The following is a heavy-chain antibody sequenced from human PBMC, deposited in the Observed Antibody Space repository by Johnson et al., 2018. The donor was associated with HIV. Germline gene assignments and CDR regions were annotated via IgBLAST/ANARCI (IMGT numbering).Heavy chain of an antibody. D-gene: IGHD6-13*01. Sequence: QVQLVESGGGVVQPGRSLRLSCAASGFTFSSYGMHWVRQAPGKGLEWVAVIWYDGSNKYYADSVKGRFTISRDNSKNTLYLQMNSLRDEDTAVYYCAKAVGRQQLVQDAFDIWGQGTMVTVSS. CDR1: GFTFSSYG. CDR2: IWYDGSNK. J-gene: IGHJ3*02. CDR3: AKAVGRQQLVQDAFDI. V-gene: IGHV3-33*06.